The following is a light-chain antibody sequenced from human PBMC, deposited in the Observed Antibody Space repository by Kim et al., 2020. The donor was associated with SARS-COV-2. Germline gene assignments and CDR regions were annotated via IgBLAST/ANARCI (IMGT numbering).Light chain of an antibody. J-gene: IGKJ5*01. CDR1: QSVTSNF. V-gene: IGKV3-20*01. CDR2: GAS. CDR3: QQYANSPIT. Sequence: ENVLTQSPATLSLSPGERGTLSCRASQSVTSNFLAWYQHKPGQAPRLLIYGASSRATGIPDRFSGSGSGTDFTLTISRLGPEDFAVYYCQQYANSPITFCQGGRLESK.